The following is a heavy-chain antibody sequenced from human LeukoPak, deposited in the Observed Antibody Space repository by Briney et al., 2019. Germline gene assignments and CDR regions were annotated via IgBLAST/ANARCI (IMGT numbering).Heavy chain of an antibody. CDR3: ARERVYFDSSGHPSAASS. CDR1: GGSISSSSYY. V-gene: IGHV4-39*07. D-gene: IGHD3-22*01. CDR2: INYGGSP. J-gene: IGHJ4*02. Sequence: PSETLSLTCTVSGGSISSSSYYWVWIRQPPAKGLEWIGSINYGGSPYCNPALKGRATISVETSKNHFSLKLSSATAADTAVYYCARERVYFDSSGHPSAASSWGQGTLVTVSS.